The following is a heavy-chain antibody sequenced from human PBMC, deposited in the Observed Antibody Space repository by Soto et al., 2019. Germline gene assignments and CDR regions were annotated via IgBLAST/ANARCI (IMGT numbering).Heavy chain of an antibody. Sequence: GGSLRLSCAASGFTFSSYAMHWVRQAPGKGLEWVAVISYDGSNKYYADSVKGRFTISRDNSKNTLYLQMNSLRAEDTAVYYCARALGVATGGFVDYWGQGTLVTV. CDR3: ARALGVATGGFVDY. CDR1: GFTFSSYA. CDR2: ISYDGSNK. J-gene: IGHJ4*02. D-gene: IGHD3-3*01. V-gene: IGHV3-30-3*01.